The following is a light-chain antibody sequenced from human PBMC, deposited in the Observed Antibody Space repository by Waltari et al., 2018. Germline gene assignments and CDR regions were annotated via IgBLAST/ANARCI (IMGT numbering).Light chain of an antibody. CDR2: EVS. CDR3: SSYTSSSTLV. CDR1: RSDVGGYNR. Sequence: QSALTQPPSVSGSPGQSVTISCTGTRSDVGGYNRVSWYQQPPGTAPKLIIYEVSDRPSGVPDRFSGSKSDNTASLTISGLQAEDEADYCCSSYTSSSTLVFGGGTKLTVL. V-gene: IGLV2-18*02. J-gene: IGLJ2*01.